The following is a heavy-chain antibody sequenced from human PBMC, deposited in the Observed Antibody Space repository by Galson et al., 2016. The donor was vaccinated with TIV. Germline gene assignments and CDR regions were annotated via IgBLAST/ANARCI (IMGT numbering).Heavy chain of an antibody. CDR2: INSDGSSI. CDR1: GFTFTNYW. D-gene: IGHD3-22*01. Sequence: SLRLSCAASGFTFTNYWMEWVRQVPGKGLVWVSRINSDGSSIRYADSVKGRFTISRDNSKNMLYLQMNSLRAEDTAVYYCTKDTGTYFDSYYYGMNVWGQGTTVTVSS. CDR3: TKDTGTYFDSYYYGMNV. V-gene: IGHV3-74*01. J-gene: IGHJ6*02.